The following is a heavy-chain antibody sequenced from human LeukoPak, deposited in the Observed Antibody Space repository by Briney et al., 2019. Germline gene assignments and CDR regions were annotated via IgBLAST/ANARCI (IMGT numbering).Heavy chain of an antibody. D-gene: IGHD4-23*01. CDR2: INPSGNSI. J-gene: IGHJ4*02. CDR1: GYTFTNYY. CDR3: ARDKTVVPYSFDN. Sequence: ASVKVSCKTSGYTFTNYYMHWLRQAPGQGLEGMGGINPSGNSITYAQKFQGRVTVTRDTSTDTVYMELSSLRSEDTAVYYCARDKTVVPYSFDNWGQGTLVTVSS. V-gene: IGHV1-46*01.